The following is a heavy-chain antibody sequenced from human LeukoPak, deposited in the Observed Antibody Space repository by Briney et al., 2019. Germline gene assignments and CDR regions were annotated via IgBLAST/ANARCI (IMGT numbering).Heavy chain of an antibody. D-gene: IGHD1/OR15-1a*01. CDR2: INHSGDT. V-gene: IGHV4-34*01. CDR3: ARGPGTVGLSP. CDR1: GGSFTNYY. J-gene: IGHJ5*02. Sequence: SETLSLTCNVSGGSFTNYYWSWIRQTPEKGLEWIGQINHSGDTSYNPSLRSRITLSVDRSKNQFSLKVASVTAADTGVYYCARGPGTVGLSPWGQGTLVTVSS.